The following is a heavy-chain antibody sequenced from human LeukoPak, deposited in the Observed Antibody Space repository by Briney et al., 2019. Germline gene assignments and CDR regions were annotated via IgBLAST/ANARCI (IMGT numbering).Heavy chain of an antibody. Sequence: SVKVSCKASGGTFSSYAINWVRQAPGQGLEWMGRIIPVLDTAIYAQKFQGRVTITADKSTSTAYMELSSLISEDTAVYYCARCRAGASCYLAYWGQGTLVTVSS. V-gene: IGHV1-69*04. CDR1: GGTFSSYA. CDR3: ARCRAGASCYLAY. J-gene: IGHJ4*02. CDR2: IIPVLDTA. D-gene: IGHD2-2*01.